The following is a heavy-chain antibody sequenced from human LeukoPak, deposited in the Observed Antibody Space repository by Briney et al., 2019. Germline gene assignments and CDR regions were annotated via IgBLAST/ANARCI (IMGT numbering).Heavy chain of an antibody. CDR2: INPNSGGT. Sequence: GASVKASCKASGYTFTGYYMHWVRQAPGQGLEWMGRINPNSGGTNYAQKFQGRVTMTRDTSISTAYMELSRLRSDDTAVYYCARVERFGELLYYFDYWGQGTLVTVSS. J-gene: IGHJ4*02. CDR3: ARVERFGELLYYFDY. D-gene: IGHD3-10*01. V-gene: IGHV1-2*06. CDR1: GYTFTGYY.